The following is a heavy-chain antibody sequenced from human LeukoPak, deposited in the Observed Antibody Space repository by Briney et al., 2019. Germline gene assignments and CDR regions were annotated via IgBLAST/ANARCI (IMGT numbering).Heavy chain of an antibody. CDR3: ASAYYYDGSGAFDY. V-gene: IGHV4-30-2*01. CDR2: IYHSGST. J-gene: IGHJ4*02. CDR1: GGSISSGGYS. Sequence: SQTLSLTCAVSGGSISSGGYSWSWIRQPPGKGLEWIGYIYHSGSTYYNPSLESRVTISVDRSKNQFSLKLSSVTAADTAVYYCASAYYYDGSGAFDYWGQGTLVTVSS. D-gene: IGHD3-22*01.